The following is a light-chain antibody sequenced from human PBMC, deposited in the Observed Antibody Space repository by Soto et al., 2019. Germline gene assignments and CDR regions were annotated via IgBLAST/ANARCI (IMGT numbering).Light chain of an antibody. CDR2: DN. CDR1: SSNIGSNP. J-gene: IGLJ2*01. V-gene: IGLV1-44*01. CDR3: AAWDASLNGVV. Sequence: QSVLTQPHSASGTPGLRVTFSCSGSSSNIGSNPVSWYQLLPGTAPKLLIYDNERPSGVPDRFSGSKSGTSASLAISGLQSDDEADYYCAAWDASLNGVVFGGGTKITVL.